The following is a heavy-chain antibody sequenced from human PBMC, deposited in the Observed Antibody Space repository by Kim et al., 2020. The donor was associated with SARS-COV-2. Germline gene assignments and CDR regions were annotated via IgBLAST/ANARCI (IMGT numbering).Heavy chain of an antibody. D-gene: IGHD3-9*01. CDR3: ARRGRERYFDWLVDYFDY. CDR2: IYYSGST. V-gene: IGHV4-39*01. J-gene: IGHJ4*02. Sequence: SETLSLTCTVSGGSISSSSYYWGWIRQPPGKGLEWIGSIYYSGSTYYNPSLKSRVTISVDTSKNQFSLKLSSVTAADTAVYYCARRGRERYFDWLVDYFDYWGQGTLVTVSS. CDR1: GGSISSSSYY.